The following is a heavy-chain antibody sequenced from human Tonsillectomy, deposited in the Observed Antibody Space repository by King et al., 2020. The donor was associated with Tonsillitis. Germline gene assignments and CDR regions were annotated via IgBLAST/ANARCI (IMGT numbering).Heavy chain of an antibody. V-gene: IGHV4-30-2*01. J-gene: IGHJ4*02. CDR2: IYHSGST. CDR1: GGSISSGGYS. Sequence: QLQESGSGLVKPSQTLSLTCAVSGGSISSGGYSWSWIRQPPGKGLEWIGDIYHSGSTYYNPSLKSRVTISVDRSKNQFSLKLSSVTAADTAVYYCARQLGYCSCSSCYFYYFDFWGQGSLVTVSS. D-gene: IGHD2-15*01. CDR3: ARQLGYCSCSSCYFYYFDF.